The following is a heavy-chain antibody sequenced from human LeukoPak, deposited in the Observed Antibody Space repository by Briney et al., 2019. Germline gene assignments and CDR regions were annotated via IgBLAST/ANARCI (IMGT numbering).Heavy chain of an antibody. V-gene: IGHV5-51*01. Sequence: GESLQISCKGSGYSFTSYWIGWVRQLPGKGLEGMGIIYPGDSDTRYSPSFQGQVTISADKSISTAYLQWSSLKASDTAMYYCARAPYYDFWSGYSSSYYYYYGMDVWGQGTTVTVSS. CDR3: ARAPYYDFWSGYSSSYYYYYGMDV. CDR1: GYSFTSYW. D-gene: IGHD3-3*01. CDR2: IYPGDSDT. J-gene: IGHJ6*02.